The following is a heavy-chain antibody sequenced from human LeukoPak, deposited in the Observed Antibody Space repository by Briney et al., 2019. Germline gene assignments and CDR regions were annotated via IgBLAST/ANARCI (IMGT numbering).Heavy chain of an antibody. CDR2: ITSSSAYI. D-gene: IGHD1-26*01. V-gene: IGHV3-21*01. Sequence: GGSLRLSCAASGFTFSSYEMNWVRQAPGKGLEWVSSITSSSAYIYYADSVKGRFTISRDNAKNSLYLQMNSLRAEDTAVYYCARDPYSGGYGDYYYYYMDLWGQGTTVTITS. CDR1: GFTFSSYE. CDR3: ARDPYSGGYGDYYYYYMDL. J-gene: IGHJ6*03.